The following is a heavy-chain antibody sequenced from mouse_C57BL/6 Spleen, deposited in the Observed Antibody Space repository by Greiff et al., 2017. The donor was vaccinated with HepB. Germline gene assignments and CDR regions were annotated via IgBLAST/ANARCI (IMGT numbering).Heavy chain of an antibody. CDR3: ARRSAMDY. CDR2: ISSGSSTI. CDR1: GFTFSDYG. Sequence: DVKLQESGGGLVKPGGSLKLSCAASGFTFSDYGMHWVRQAPEKGLEWVAYISSGSSTIYYADTVKGRFTISRDNAKNTLFLQMTSLRSEDTAMYYCARRSAMDYWGQGTSVTVSS. V-gene: IGHV5-17*01. J-gene: IGHJ4*01.